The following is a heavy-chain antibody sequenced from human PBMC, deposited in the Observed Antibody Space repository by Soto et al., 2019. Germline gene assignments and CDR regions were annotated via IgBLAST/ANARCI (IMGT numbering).Heavy chain of an antibody. Sequence: XGSLRLSGAAPGFTFSSYGTPWVRQAPGRGLEWVAVIWYDGSNKYYVDPVKGRFTISRDNSKNTLYLQMNSLRAEDTAVYYCASLLGMAARQQYGMDVWGQGTTVPVSS. J-gene: IGHJ6*02. CDR2: IWYDGSNK. V-gene: IGHV3-33*01. CDR3: ASLLGMAARQQYGMDV. D-gene: IGHD6-6*01. CDR1: GFTFSSYG.